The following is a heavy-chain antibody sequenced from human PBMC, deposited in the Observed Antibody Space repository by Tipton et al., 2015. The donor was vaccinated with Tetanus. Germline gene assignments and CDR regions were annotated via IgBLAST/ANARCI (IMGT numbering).Heavy chain of an antibody. V-gene: IGHV4-59*01. D-gene: IGHD2-2*01. J-gene: IGHJ4*02. CDR2: VYYNGNT. Sequence: TLSLTCTVSGGSISGSYWNWIRQPPGKGLEWIGYVYYNGNTHYNPALKSRVTISVDTSKNQISLKLSSVTAADTAIYYCAREVPAAGQFDSWCQATLVTVSS. CDR1: GGSISGSY. CDR3: AREVPAAGQFDS.